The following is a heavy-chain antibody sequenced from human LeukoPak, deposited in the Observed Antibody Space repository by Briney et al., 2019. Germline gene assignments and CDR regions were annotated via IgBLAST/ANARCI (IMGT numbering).Heavy chain of an antibody. Sequence: PSETLSLTCAVSGGSISSGGYSWSWIRQPPGKGLEWIGYIYHSGSTYYNPSLKSRVTISVDRSKNQFSLKLSSVTAADTAVYYCARSPQVHDAFDIWGQGTMVTVSS. CDR2: IYHSGST. V-gene: IGHV4-30-2*01. J-gene: IGHJ3*02. CDR1: GGSISSGGYS. CDR3: ARSPQVHDAFDI.